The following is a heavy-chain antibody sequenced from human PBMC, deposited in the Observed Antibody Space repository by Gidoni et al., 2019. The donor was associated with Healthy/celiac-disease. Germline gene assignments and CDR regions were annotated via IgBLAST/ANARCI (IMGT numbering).Heavy chain of an antibody. CDR1: GFPFRSYV. CDR2: ISTRGVST. Sequence: EVQLLESGGGLVQPGGSLRLSCAASGFPFRSYVMTWVRQAPGEGLEWVSAISTRGVSTYYADSVKGRFIISRDKSKNTLYLQVNSLRAEDTAVYYCAKDQWGTMADAFDIWGQGTMVTVSS. V-gene: IGHV3-23*01. J-gene: IGHJ3*02. CDR3: AKDQWGTMADAFDI. D-gene: IGHD3-16*01.